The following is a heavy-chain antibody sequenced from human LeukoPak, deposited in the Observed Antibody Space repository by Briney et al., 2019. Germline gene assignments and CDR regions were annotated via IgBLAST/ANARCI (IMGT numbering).Heavy chain of an antibody. CDR1: GDSVSSGMYY. CDR3: ARTPSRPNYYYYMDV. CDR2: IYYSGST. Sequence: PSETLSLTCTVSGDSVSSGMYYWSWIRQPPGKGLEWLGHIYYSGSTKYNPSLKSRVTISVDTSKNQFSLKLSSVTAADTAVYYCARTPSRPNYYYYMDVWGKGTTVTVSS. J-gene: IGHJ6*03. V-gene: IGHV4-61*01.